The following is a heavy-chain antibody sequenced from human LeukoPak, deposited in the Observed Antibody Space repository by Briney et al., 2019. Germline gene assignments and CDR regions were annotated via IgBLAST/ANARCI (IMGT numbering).Heavy chain of an antibody. D-gene: IGHD3-22*01. CDR1: GFTFSSYA. CDR3: ARDLSISSGYSS. J-gene: IGHJ5*02. CDR2: ISGSGGST. V-gene: IGHV3-23*01. Sequence: GGSLRLSCAASGFTFSSYAMSWVRQAPGKGLEWVSAISGSGGSTYYADSVKGRFTISRDNSKNTLYLQMNSLRAEDTAVCYCARDLSISSGYSSWGQGTLVTVSS.